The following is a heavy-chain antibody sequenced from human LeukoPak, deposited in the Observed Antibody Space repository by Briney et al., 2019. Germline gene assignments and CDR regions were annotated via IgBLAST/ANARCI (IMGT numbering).Heavy chain of an antibody. CDR1: GFTFSSNW. D-gene: IGHD1-26*01. J-gene: IGHJ1*01. Sequence: LTGGSLRLSCAASGFTFSSNWMHWVRHAPGKGLVWISRINGDGRIIEHAESVKGRFTISRNNADNTLHLQMNSLRAEDTAVYHCVREVGAPGSFQHWGQGAPVTVAS. V-gene: IGHV3-74*03. CDR2: INGDGRII. CDR3: VREVGAPGSFQH.